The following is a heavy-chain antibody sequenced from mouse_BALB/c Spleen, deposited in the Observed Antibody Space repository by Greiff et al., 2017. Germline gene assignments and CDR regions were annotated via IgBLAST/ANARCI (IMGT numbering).Heavy chain of an antibody. V-gene: IGHV1-14*01. J-gene: IGHJ3*01. D-gene: IGHD2-10*02. CDR2: INPYNDGT. CDR3: AREYGTRTLAY. CDR1: GYTFTSYV. Sequence: EVQLQQSGAELAKPGASVKMSCKASGYTFTSYVMHWVKQKPGQGLEWIGYINPYNDGTKYNEKFKGKATLTSDKSSSTAYMELSSLTSEDSAVYYCAREYGTRTLAYWGQGTLVTVSA.